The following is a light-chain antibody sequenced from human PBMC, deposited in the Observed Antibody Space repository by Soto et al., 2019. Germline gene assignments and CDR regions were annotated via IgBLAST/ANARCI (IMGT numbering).Light chain of an antibody. CDR1: SSNIGSYT. J-gene: IGLJ2*01. CDR2: GNN. Sequence: QLVLTQPPSASGTPGQRVTISCSGSSSNIGSYTVYWYQQFPGTAPKLLIYGNNQRPSGVPDRFSGSKSGTSASLAISGLQSEDEADYYCAAWDDSLNGVVFGGGTKVTVL. V-gene: IGLV1-44*01. CDR3: AAWDDSLNGVV.